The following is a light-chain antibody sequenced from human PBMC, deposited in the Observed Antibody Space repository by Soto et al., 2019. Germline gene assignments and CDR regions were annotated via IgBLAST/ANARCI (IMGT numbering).Light chain of an antibody. CDR3: QQYNNWRVT. Sequence: EIVMTQSPGTLSVSPGERATLSCRASQSLGSNLAWYQQKPGQAPRLLIYGASTRATGIPARFSGSGSGTEFTLTISSLQSEDFEVYYCQQYNNWRVTFGQGTKVDI. V-gene: IGKV3-15*01. CDR1: QSLGSN. J-gene: IGKJ1*01. CDR2: GAS.